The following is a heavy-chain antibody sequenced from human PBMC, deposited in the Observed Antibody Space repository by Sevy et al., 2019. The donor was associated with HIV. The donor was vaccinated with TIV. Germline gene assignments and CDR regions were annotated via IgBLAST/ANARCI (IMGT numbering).Heavy chain of an antibody. CDR2: IYYSGST. V-gene: IGHV4-59*01. D-gene: IGHD3-10*01. Sequence: SETLSLTCTVSGGSISSYYWSWIRQPPGKGLEWIGYIYYSGSTNYNPSLKSRVTISIDTSKNQFSLKLSSVTVADTAVYYCERDKGGLLWFGELGPWGQGTLVTVSS. CDR3: ERDKGGLLWFGELGP. J-gene: IGHJ5*02. CDR1: GGSISSYY.